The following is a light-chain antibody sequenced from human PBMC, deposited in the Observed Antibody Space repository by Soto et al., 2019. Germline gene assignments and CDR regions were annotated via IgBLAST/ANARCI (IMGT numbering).Light chain of an antibody. Sequence: IQLTQSPSSLSASVGDRVTITCRASQDISSYLAWYQQKPGTAPKVLIFGASTLESGVPLRFSGSGSGTYFTLTISNLLPEDFATYYCQQSHRTPYTFGQGTKVEIK. CDR3: QQSHRTPYT. V-gene: IGKV1-9*01. CDR2: GAS. CDR1: QDISSY. J-gene: IGKJ2*01.